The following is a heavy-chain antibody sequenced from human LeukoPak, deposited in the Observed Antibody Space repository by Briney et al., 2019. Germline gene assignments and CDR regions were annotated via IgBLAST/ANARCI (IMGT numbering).Heavy chain of an antibody. CDR3: ARVLSPRQYYYDSSGPRRFDY. J-gene: IGHJ4*02. CDR2: INHSGST. D-gene: IGHD3-22*01. V-gene: IGHV4-34*01. Sequence: SETLSLTCAVYGGSFSGYYWSWIRQPPGKGLEWIGEINHSGSTNYNPSLKSRVTIPVDTSKNQFSLKLSSVTAADTAVYYCARVLSPRQYYYDSSGPRRFDYWGQGTLVTVSS. CDR1: GGSFSGYY.